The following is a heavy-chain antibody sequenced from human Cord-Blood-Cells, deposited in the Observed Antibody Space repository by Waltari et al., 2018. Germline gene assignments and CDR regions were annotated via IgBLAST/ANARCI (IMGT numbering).Heavy chain of an antibody. Sequence: QVQLVPSGAEVKKPGASVKVSCKASGYPFTSYDINWLRQATGQGLEWMGWMNPNSGNTGYAQKFQGRVTITRNTSISTAYMELSSLRSEDTAVYYCARNIVVVPAAIRGDAFDIWGQGTMVTVSS. CDR3: ARNIVVVPAAIRGDAFDI. D-gene: IGHD2-2*02. CDR1: GYPFTSYD. CDR2: MNPNSGNT. J-gene: IGHJ3*02. V-gene: IGHV1-8*03.